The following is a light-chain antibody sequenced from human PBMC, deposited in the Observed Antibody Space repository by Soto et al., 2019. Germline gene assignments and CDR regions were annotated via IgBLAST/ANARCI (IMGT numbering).Light chain of an antibody. CDR2: EDN. Sequence: NFMLTQPHSVSGSPGKTVTISCTRSSGSIASNYVQWYQQRPGSSPTTVIYEDNQRPSGVPDRFSGSIDSSSNSASLTSAGLETEDEADYYCQSYDATNQVFGGGTKLTVL. V-gene: IGLV6-57*01. CDR1: SGSIASNY. CDR3: QSYDATNQV. J-gene: IGLJ3*02.